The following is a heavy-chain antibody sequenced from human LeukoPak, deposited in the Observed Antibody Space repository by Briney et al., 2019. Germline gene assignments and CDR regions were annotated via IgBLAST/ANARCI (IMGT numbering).Heavy chain of an antibody. CDR3: ARRLVDSGAGQVSDY. D-gene: IGHD2-15*01. Sequence: SETLSLTCAVYGGSFSGYYWSWIRQSPGKGLEWIGEINDSGITNCNPSLKSRASLSVDTSKNQFSLRLSSVTAADTAVYYCARRLVDSGAGQVSDYWGQGTLVTVSS. V-gene: IGHV4-34*01. CDR2: INDSGIT. J-gene: IGHJ4*02. CDR1: GGSFSGYY.